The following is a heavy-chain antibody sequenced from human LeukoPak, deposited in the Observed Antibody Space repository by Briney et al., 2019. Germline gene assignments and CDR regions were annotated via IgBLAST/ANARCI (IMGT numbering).Heavy chain of an antibody. CDR3: AREDYSDSRGYSGGAIDI. CDR2: ISTKTGNT. V-gene: IGHV1-18*01. D-gene: IGHD3-22*01. J-gene: IGHJ3*02. Sequence: ASVKVSCKTSGYTFTNYDISWVRQAPGQGLEWMGWISTKTGNTNCAQKLQDRVTMTTDTSTSTAYMQLRSLRSDDTAVYYCAREDYSDSRGYSGGAIDIWGQGTMATVSS. CDR1: GYTFTNYD.